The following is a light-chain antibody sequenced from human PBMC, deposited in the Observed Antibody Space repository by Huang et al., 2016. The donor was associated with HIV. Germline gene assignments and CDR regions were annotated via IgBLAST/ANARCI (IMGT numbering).Light chain of an antibody. CDR1: QSLLHSNGYNY. Sequence: DIVMTQSPLSLPVTPGEPASISCRSSQSLLHSNGYNYLDWYLQKPGQSRQLLMYLVSNRASGVPDRFSGSGSVVDFTLKISGVEAEDAGVYYCMQSLQTPRTFGQGTRLEIK. V-gene: IGKV2-28*01. CDR3: MQSLQTPRT. J-gene: IGKJ5*01. CDR2: LVS.